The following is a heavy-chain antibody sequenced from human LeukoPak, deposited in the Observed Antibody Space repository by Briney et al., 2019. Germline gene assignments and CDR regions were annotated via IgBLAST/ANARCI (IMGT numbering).Heavy chain of an antibody. J-gene: IGHJ4*02. D-gene: IGHD2-2*01. CDR1: GFTFSSYA. Sequence: GGSLRLSCAASGFTFSSYAMSWVRQAPGKGLEWVSALSGGGGNTNYADSVKGRFTISRDNSKNTLYLQMNSLRAEDTAIYYCAKAALRYQLLSSLDYWGQGTLVTVSS. CDR3: AKAALRYQLLSSLDY. CDR2: LSGGGGNT. V-gene: IGHV3-23*01.